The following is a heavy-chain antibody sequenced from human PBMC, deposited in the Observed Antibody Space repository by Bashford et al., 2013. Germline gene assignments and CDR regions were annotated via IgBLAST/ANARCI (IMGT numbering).Heavy chain of an antibody. CDR2: MYYGGST. CDR3: ARCRGVLLPLPNDAFVY. V-gene: IGHV4-4*07. CDR1: GASISSSY. D-gene: IGHD3-16*01. J-gene: IGHJ3*02. Sequence: SETLSLTCTVSGASISSSYWSWIRQPAGKGLEWIGRMYYGGSTNYNSSLKSRVSMSIDTSKNQFSLTLRSVTAEDTAVFYCARCRGVLLPLPNDAFVYLGPKGRMVDRLL.